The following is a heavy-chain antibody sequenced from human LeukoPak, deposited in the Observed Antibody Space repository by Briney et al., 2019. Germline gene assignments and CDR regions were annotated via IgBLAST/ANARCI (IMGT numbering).Heavy chain of an antibody. CDR1: GFTFNDYA. D-gene: IGHD4-17*01. CDR3: TKDVGDYGDYSLFS. Sequence: GGSLRLSCAASGFTFNDYAMHWVRQAPGKGLIWVSLISGDGGNTYYADSVKGRFTISRDKTKNSLYLQMNSLRTEDTAFYYCTKDVGDYGDYSLFSWGQGTLVTVSS. CDR2: ISGDGGNT. J-gene: IGHJ5*02. V-gene: IGHV3-43*02.